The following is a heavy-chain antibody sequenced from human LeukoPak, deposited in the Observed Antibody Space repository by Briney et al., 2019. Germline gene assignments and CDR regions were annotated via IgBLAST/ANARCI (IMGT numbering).Heavy chain of an antibody. CDR3: ASLIVIMPAAHLDSFDV. D-gene: IGHD2-8*01. CDR1: GYTFTDYY. V-gene: IGHV1-2*02. CDR2: IDPNNGGT. J-gene: IGHJ3*01. Sequence: ASVKVSCKASGYTFTDYYMHWVRQAPGQGLEWMGWIDPNNGGTNYEQKFKGRVTRTRDTSISTAYMEVSRLGSDDTAVYYCASLIVIMPAAHLDSFDVWGQGTMVTVSS.